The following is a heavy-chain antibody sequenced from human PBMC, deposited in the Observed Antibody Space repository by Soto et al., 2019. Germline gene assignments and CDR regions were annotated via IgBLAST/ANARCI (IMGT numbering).Heavy chain of an antibody. Sequence: GSLRLSCAASVFTFSSYGMHWVRQAPGKGLEWVAVISYDGSNKYYADSVKGRFTISRDNSKNTLYLQMNSLRAEDTAVYYCAKGTSRGYSYGDFFDYWGQGTLVTVSS. V-gene: IGHV3-30*18. CDR1: VFTFSSYG. D-gene: IGHD5-18*01. CDR2: ISYDGSNK. J-gene: IGHJ4*02. CDR3: AKGTSRGYSYGDFFDY.